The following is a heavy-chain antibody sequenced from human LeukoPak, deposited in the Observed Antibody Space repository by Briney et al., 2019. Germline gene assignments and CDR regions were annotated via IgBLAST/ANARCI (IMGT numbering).Heavy chain of an antibody. CDR2: SKSKASSYST. V-gene: IGHV3-72*01. J-gene: IGHJ4*02. D-gene: IGHD1-26*01. Sequence: TGGSLRLSCAASGVTFSDHSMDCVRQAPGKGLEWVGRSKSKASSYSTEYAASVKGRFTISGDDSKNSLYLQMNSLKTEDTAVYYCARVYPSTGSYCHDYWGQGTLVTVSS. CDR3: ARVYPSTGSYCHDY. CDR1: GVTFSDHS.